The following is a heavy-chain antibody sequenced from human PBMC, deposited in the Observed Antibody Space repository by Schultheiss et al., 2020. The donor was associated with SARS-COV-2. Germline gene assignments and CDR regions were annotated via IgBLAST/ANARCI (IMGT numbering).Heavy chain of an antibody. J-gene: IGHJ5*02. D-gene: IGHD2-2*02. V-gene: IGHV3-30*02. CDR1: GFTFSSYA. CDR3: AKDGEVVPAAIGLNWFDP. Sequence: GGSLRLSCAASGFTFSSYAMSWVRQAPGKGLEWVAVIWYDGSNKYYADSVKGRFTISRDNSKNTLYLQMNSLRAEDTAVYYCAKDGEVVPAAIGLNWFDPWGQGTLVTVSS. CDR2: IWYDGSNK.